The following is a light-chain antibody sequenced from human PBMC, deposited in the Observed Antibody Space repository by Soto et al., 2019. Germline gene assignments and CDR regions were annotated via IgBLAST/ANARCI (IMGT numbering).Light chain of an antibody. V-gene: IGKV3-11*01. Sequence: EIVLTQSPAALSLSPGDTATLSCRASQSVSSYLAWYQQKPGQAPRLLIYDASNRATGIPARFSGSGSGTDFTLTIGSLEPADFSVYYCQQRSNWPRTFGQGTNVEIK. CDR3: QQRSNWPRT. J-gene: IGKJ2*01. CDR1: QSVSSY. CDR2: DAS.